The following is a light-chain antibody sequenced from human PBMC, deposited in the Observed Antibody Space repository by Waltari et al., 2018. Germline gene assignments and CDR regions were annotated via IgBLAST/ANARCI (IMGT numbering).Light chain of an antibody. CDR3: QQYSSSSMFS. V-gene: IGKV1-5*03. CDR1: QSISTL. Sequence: DIQMTQSPSTLSASVGERVTITCRASQSISTLLAWFQQKPGNPPKLLIYKTFNLERGVPSRFSGSGSGTEFTLTITSLQPDDFATYYCQQYSSSSMFSFGQGTKLEIK. CDR2: KTF. J-gene: IGKJ2*03.